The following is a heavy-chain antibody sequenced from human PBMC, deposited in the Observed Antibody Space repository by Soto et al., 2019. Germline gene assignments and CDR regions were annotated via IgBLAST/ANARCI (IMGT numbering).Heavy chain of an antibody. CDR1: GMRFSGYA. CDR2: ISGDGTTT. Sequence: GGSLRLSCAASGMRFSGYAMSWVRQAPGKGLEWVASISGDGTTTYYADSVEGRFTLSRDNAKSTLALTMSNLGAGDTAIYFCANVIIFHMTLVTCGLGTPVTVSS. J-gene: IGHJ5*02. D-gene: IGHD2-21*01. CDR3: ANVIIFHMTLVT. V-gene: IGHV3-23*01.